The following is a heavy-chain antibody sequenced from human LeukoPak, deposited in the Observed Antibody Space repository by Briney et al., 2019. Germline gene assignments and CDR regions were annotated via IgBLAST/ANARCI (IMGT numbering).Heavy chain of an antibody. V-gene: IGHV3-23*01. J-gene: IGHJ4*02. D-gene: IGHD1-20*01. CDR1: GFTFSSYA. Sequence: PGGSLRLSCAASGFTFSSYAMSWVRQAPGKGLEWVSAISGSGDSTYYGDSVKGRFTISRDNSKNTLYLQMNSLRAEDTAVYYCATTFPSYNWKGGFNYWGQGTLVTVSS. CDR3: ATTFPSYNWKGGFNY. CDR2: ISGSGDST.